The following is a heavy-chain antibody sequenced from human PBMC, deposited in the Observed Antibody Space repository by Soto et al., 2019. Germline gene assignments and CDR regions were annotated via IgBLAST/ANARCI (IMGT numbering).Heavy chain of an antibody. D-gene: IGHD3-10*01. CDR1: GFTFSSYA. CDR3: ARPVWFGEYDAFDI. CDR2: ISDDGSNK. J-gene: IGHJ3*02. V-gene: IGHV3-30-3*01. Sequence: QVQLVESGGGVVQPGRSLRLSCAASGFTFSSYAMHWVRQAPGKGLEWVAVISDDGSNKYYADSVKGRFTISRDNCKNTLDLQMNSMRAEDTGVYYCARPVWFGEYDAFDIWCQGTMVNVSS.